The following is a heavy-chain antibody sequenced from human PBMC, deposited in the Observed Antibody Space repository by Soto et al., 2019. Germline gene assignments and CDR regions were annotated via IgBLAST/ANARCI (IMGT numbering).Heavy chain of an antibody. CDR2: ISSSGSTI. V-gene: IGHV3-11*01. D-gene: IGHD2-15*01. Sequence: GGSLRLSCAASGFTFSDYYMSWIRQAPGKGLEWVSYISSSGSTIYYADSVKGRFTISRDNAKNSLYLQMNSLRAEDTAVYYCAATLGGYCSGGSCYSEAGFAFDIWGKGTTVTVSS. CDR1: GFTFSDYY. CDR3: AATLGGYCSGGSCYSEAGFAFDI. J-gene: IGHJ6*04.